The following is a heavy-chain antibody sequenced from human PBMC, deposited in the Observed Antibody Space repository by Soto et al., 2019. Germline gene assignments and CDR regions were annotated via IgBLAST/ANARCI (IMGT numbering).Heavy chain of an antibody. V-gene: IGHV3-23*01. J-gene: IGHJ4*02. D-gene: IGHD3-16*01. Sequence: EVHLLESGGGLVHPGESLRLSCGASGFTFSTCVMTWVRQAPGKGLEWVSCITGSGTGTHYADSVKGRFTISRDNSKNTVNLQMNSLRAEDTAVYYCARDPWAADYWGQGTLVTVSS. CDR3: ARDPWAADY. CDR1: GFTFSTCV. CDR2: ITGSGTGT.